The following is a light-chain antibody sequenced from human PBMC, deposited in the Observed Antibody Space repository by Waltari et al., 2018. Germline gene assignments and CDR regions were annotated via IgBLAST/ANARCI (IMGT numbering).Light chain of an antibody. V-gene: IGKV1-5*03. Sequence: DIQMTQSPSTLSASVGDRVTITCRASQSISTWLSWHQQKPGEAPNLLIYRASTLESGVPSRCSGRGSGTEFTLTISSLQPDDSATYYCQRYYSYRSFGQGTKVEIK. CDR1: QSISTW. CDR3: QRYYSYRS. J-gene: IGKJ1*01. CDR2: RAS.